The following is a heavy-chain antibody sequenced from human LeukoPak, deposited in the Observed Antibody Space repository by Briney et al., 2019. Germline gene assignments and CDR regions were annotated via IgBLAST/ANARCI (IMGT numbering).Heavy chain of an antibody. J-gene: IGHJ4*02. D-gene: IGHD6-19*01. V-gene: IGHV3-30*18. CDR1: GFTFSSYG. Sequence: GGSLRLSCAASGFTFSSYGMHWVRQAPGKGLEWVAVISYDGSNKYYADSVKGRFTISRDNSKNTLYLQMNSLRAEDTALYYCAKLAVAGPFDYWGQGTLVTVSS. CDR2: ISYDGSNK. CDR3: AKLAVAGPFDY.